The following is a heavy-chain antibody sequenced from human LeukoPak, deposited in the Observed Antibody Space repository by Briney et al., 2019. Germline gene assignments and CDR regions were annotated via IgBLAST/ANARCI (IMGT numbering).Heavy chain of an antibody. V-gene: IGHV4-39*01. D-gene: IGHD4-17*01. J-gene: IGHJ4*02. CDR2: IYYSGTT. CDR3: ARLDYGDYYFDY. Sequence: SETLSLTCTVSGGSISSSSYNWVWLRQPPWKGLEWIGNIYYSGTTYYNPSLKSRVTIFVDTSKNQFSLKLNSVTAADTAVYYCARLDYGDYYFDYWGLGTLVSVSS. CDR1: GGSISSSSYN.